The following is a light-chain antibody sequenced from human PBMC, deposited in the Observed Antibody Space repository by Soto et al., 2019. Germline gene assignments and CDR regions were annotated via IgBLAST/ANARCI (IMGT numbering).Light chain of an antibody. Sequence: EIVMTQSPATLSVSPGERATLSCGASHSVRSDLAWYQQKPGQAPRLLIYGASTRATGVPARFSGGGSGTEFTLTITSLQSEDFAVYWCQQYNNWPLTFGPGTRLEIK. CDR2: GAS. V-gene: IGKV3D-15*01. J-gene: IGKJ5*01. CDR3: QQYNNWPLT. CDR1: HSVRSD.